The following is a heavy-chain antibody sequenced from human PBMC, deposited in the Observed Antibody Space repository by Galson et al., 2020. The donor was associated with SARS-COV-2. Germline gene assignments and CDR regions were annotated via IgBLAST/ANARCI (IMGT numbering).Heavy chain of an antibody. CDR3: ARIQVTKVRGIIPTAWFDP. J-gene: IGHJ5*02. CDR1: GFSLSTSGMC. Sequence: SGPTLVKPTQTLTLTCTFSGFSLSTSGMCVSWIRQPPGKALEWLALIDWDDDTYYSTSLKTRLTISKDTSKNQVVLRMTNMDPVDTATYYCARIQVTKVRGIIPTAWFDPWGQGTLVTVSS. D-gene: IGHD3-10*01. V-gene: IGHV2-70*01. CDR2: IDWDDDT.